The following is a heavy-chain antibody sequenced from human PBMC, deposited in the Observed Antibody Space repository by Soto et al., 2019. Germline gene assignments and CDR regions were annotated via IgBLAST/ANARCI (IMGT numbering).Heavy chain of an antibody. D-gene: IGHD2-2*01. J-gene: IGHJ6*02. V-gene: IGHV4-39*01. CDR1: GGSISSSSYY. CDR3: ASIYCSSTSCYSPYYYYYGTDV. Sequence: SETLSLTCTVSGGSISSSSYYWGWIRQPPGKGLEWIGSIYYSGSTYYNPSLKSRVTISVDTSKNQFSLKLSSVTAADTAVYYCASIYCSSTSCYSPYYYYYGTDVWGQGTTVTVSS. CDR2: IYYSGST.